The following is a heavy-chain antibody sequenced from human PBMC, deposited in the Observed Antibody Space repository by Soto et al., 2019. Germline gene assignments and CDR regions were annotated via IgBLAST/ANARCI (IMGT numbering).Heavy chain of an antibody. CDR2: IKSKTDGGTT. J-gene: IGHJ3*02. CDR3: TTVTLLRFLEWLSWGALDI. V-gene: IGHV3-15*01. D-gene: IGHD3-3*01. Sequence: EVQLVESGGGLVKPGGSLRLSCAASGFTFSNAWMSWVRQAPGKGLEWVGRIKSKTDGGTTDYAAPVKGRFTISRDDSKNTLYLQMNSLKTEDTAVYYCTTVTLLRFLEWLSWGALDIWGQGTMVTVSS. CDR1: GFTFSNAW.